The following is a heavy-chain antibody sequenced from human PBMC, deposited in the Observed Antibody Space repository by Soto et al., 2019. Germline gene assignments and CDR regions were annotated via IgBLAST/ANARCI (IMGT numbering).Heavy chain of an antibody. CDR3: AKNPYYDFWSGSQGFDY. Sequence: GSLRLSCAASGFTFSSYSMNWVRQAPGKGLEWVSFIICIGGSTYYADSVKGRFTISRDNSKNSLYLQMNSLRAEDTAVYYCAKNPYYDFWSGSQGFDYWGQGTLVTVSS. J-gene: IGHJ4*02. CDR2: IICIGGST. V-gene: IGHV3-23*01. CDR1: GFTFSSYS. D-gene: IGHD3-3*01.